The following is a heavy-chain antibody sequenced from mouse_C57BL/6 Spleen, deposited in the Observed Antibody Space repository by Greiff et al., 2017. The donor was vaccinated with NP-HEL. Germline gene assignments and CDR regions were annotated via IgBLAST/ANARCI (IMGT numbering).Heavy chain of an antibody. CDR3: ARDYYDYDGFAY. V-gene: IGHV1-7*01. J-gene: IGHJ3*01. CDR1: GYTFTSYW. D-gene: IGHD2-4*01. CDR2: INPSSGYS. Sequence: QVQLQESGAELAKPGASVKLSCTASGYTFTSYWMHWVKQRPGQGLEWIGYINPSSGYSTSNQKFKVKATLTAGKSSSTAYMQLSSLTYEDAAVYYCARDYYDYDGFAYWGQGTLVTVSA.